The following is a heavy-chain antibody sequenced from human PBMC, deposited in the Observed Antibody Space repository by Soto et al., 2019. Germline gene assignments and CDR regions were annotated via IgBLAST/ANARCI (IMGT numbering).Heavy chain of an antibody. V-gene: IGHV4-34*01. CDR1: GGSFSGYY. D-gene: IGHD6-13*01. Sequence: SETLSLTCAVYGGSFSGYYWSWIRQPPGKGLEWIGEINHSGSTNYNPSLKSRVTISVNTSKNQFSLKLGSVTAADTAVYYCAGRPQEGIAAAGSPYYYYGMDVWGQGTTVTVSS. CDR2: INHSGST. CDR3: AGRPQEGIAAAGSPYYYYGMDV. J-gene: IGHJ6*02.